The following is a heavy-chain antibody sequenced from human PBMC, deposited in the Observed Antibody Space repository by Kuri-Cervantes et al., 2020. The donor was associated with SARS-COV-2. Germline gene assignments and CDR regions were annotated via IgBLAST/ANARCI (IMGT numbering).Heavy chain of an antibody. CDR3: ARAAPDIVVVPAAKYFDY. J-gene: IGHJ4*02. CDR1: GYSISSGYY. D-gene: IGHD2-2*01. V-gene: IGHV4-38-2*02. CDR2: IYHSGST. Sequence: GSLRLSCTVSGYSISSGYYWGWIRQPPGKGLEWIGSIYHSGSTYYNPSLKSRVTISVDTSKNQFSLKLSSVTAADTAVYYCARAAPDIVVVPAAKYFDYWGQGTLVTVSS.